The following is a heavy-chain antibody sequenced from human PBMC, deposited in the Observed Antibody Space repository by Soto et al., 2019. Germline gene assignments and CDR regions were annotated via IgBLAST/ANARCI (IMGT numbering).Heavy chain of an antibody. CDR1: GGSLTGYY. CDR3: ARGQEGIVATH. D-gene: IGHD5-12*01. Sequence: QVNLQQWGAGLLKPSETLSLTCAVNGGSLTGYYWAGIGHPPGKGLEWIGEIKDGGVTNYSPSLKGRVTMSADTSKNQFSLKLNSVTAADTAVYYCARGQEGIVATHWDQGTLVTVSS. V-gene: IGHV4-34*01. CDR2: IKDGGVT. J-gene: IGHJ4*02.